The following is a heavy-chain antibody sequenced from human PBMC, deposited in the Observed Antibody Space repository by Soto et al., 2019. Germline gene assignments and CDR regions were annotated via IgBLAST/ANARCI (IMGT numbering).Heavy chain of an antibody. Sequence: QVQLVESGGGVVQPGRSLRLSCAASGFTFSSYGIHWVRQAPGKGLEWVALISYDGSNKYYADSVKGRFTISRDNSKNTLYLQLNSLRAEDTALYYCAKDQYFYGSGSYSYYYYGMDVWGQGTTVTVSS. V-gene: IGHV3-30*18. D-gene: IGHD3-10*01. J-gene: IGHJ6*02. CDR1: GFTFSSYG. CDR2: ISYDGSNK. CDR3: AKDQYFYGSGSYSYYYYGMDV.